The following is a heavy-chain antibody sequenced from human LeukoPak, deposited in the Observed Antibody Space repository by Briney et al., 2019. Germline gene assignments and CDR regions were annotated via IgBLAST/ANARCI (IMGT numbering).Heavy chain of an antibody. CDR2: IYSVGST. J-gene: IGHJ4*02. CDR1: GFTVSSNY. V-gene: IGHV3-66*01. Sequence: GGSLRLSCAASGFTVSSNYMSWVRQAPGKGLEWVSVIYSVGSTYYADSVKGRFPISRDNSMNTLYLQMNSLRAEDTAVYYCARDLRLTTIFGVVSNWGQGTLVAVSS. CDR3: ARDLRLTTIFGVVSN. D-gene: IGHD3-3*01.